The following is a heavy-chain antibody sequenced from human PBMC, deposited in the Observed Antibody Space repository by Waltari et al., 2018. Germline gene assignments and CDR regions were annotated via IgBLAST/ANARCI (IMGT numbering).Heavy chain of an antibody. CDR1: GGSISSSSYY. J-gene: IGHJ4*02. Sequence: QLQLQESGPGLVKPSETLSLTCTVSGGSISSSSYYWGWIRQPPGKGLEWIGIIYYSGSNSSNPSFNSRVTISVYTSKNQFSLKLSSVTAADTAVYYCARVVVVPAAIPLGDFDYWGQGTLVTVSS. CDR2: IYYSGSN. CDR3: ARVVVVPAAIPLGDFDY. V-gene: IGHV4-39*07. D-gene: IGHD2-2*02.